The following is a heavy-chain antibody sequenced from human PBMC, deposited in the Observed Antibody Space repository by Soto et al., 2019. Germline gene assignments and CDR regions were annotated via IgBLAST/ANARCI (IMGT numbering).Heavy chain of an antibody. CDR2: IEYNAKNR. J-gene: IGHJ6*02. CDR1: GFTFNSYG. D-gene: IGHD2-15*01. CDR3: AIEGDDYFSGTRCFHDYGLDF. V-gene: IGHV3-33*05. Sequence: QVQLVESGGGVVQPGTSLRLSCTASGFTFNSYGIHWVRQAPGKGLEWLALIEYNAKNRFYADSVKGRFSISRDNSRNTVYLQVNGLRAEDTAVYYCAIEGDDYFSGTRCFHDYGLDFWGQGTTVIVSS.